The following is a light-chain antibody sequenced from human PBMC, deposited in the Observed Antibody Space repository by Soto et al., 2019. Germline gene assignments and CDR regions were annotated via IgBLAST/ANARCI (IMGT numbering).Light chain of an antibody. CDR1: QGVSSSY. CDR3: QQYGDSPIT. J-gene: IGKJ5*01. CDR2: GAS. Sequence: EVVLTQSPGTLSLSPGERATLSCRASQGVSSSYLAWYQHKPGQAPRLLIYGASSRATGIPDRFSGSGSGTDFTLTMSRLEPEDLAVYFCQQYGDSPITFGQGTRLEIK. V-gene: IGKV3-20*01.